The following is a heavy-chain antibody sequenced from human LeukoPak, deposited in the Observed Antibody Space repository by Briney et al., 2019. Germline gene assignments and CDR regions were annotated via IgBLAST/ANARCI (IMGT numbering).Heavy chain of an antibody. Sequence: GGSLRLSCEASGFTFRTNSMSWVRQAPGKGLEWVSLIYGGGDTYYADSVKGRFTISRDNSKNTLYLQMNSLRAEDTAVFYCARRGADTFDIWGQGTVVTVSS. V-gene: IGHV3-66*01. CDR3: ARRGADTFDI. CDR1: GFTFRTNS. CDR2: IYGGGDT. J-gene: IGHJ3*02.